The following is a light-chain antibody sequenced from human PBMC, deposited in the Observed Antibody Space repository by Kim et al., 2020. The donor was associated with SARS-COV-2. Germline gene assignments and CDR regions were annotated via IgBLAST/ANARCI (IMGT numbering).Light chain of an antibody. V-gene: IGLV2-11*01. J-gene: IGLJ1*01. CDR1: SGDVGGYNL. Sequence: PGQSLTLSFPGTSGDVGGYNLVSWYQQYPGKAPKLMIFDVSERPSGVPDRFSGSKSGNTASLTISGLQSGDEADYYCCSYARISFVFGTGTKVTVL. CDR3: CSYARISFV. CDR2: DVS.